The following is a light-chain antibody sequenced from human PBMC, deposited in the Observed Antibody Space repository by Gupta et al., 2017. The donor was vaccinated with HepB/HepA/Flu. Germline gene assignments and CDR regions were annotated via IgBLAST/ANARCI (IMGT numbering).Light chain of an antibody. Sequence: DIQMTQSPSSLSASVGDRVTITCRASQSISSYLNWYQQKPGKAPNLLIYAASTLQSGVPSRFGGSGSGTDFTLTISSLQPEDFATYYCQQSYNTPNTFGPGTKVDIK. V-gene: IGKV1-39*01. CDR2: AAS. J-gene: IGKJ3*01. CDR3: QQSYNTPNT. CDR1: QSISSY.